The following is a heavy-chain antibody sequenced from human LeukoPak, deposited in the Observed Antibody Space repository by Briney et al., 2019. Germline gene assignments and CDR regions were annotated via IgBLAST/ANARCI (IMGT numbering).Heavy chain of an antibody. CDR3: ARENRGIGIAVTGTIGWFDP. J-gene: IGHJ5*02. Sequence: GGSLRLSCAASGFSLTTYAMGWVRQAPGKGLEWVSVISDRGDSTYYADSVKGRFTISRDSSKNTLYLQMNNLRSDDTAVYYCARENRGIGIAVTGTIGWFDPWGQGTLVTVSS. CDR1: GFSLTTYA. V-gene: IGHV3-23*01. D-gene: IGHD6-19*01. CDR2: ISDRGDST.